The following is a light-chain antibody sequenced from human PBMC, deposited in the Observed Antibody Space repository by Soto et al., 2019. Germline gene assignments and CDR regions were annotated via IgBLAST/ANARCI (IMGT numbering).Light chain of an antibody. CDR3: QQLNSYPLT. CDR1: QDIATY. CDR2: AAS. J-gene: IGKJ4*01. Sequence: DIQMTQSPSSLSASVGNRVTITCQASQDIATYLNWYQQKPGKAPKLLIYAASTLQSGVPSRFSGSGSGTEFTLTISSLQPEDFATYYCQQLNSYPLTFGGGTKV. V-gene: IGKV1-9*01.